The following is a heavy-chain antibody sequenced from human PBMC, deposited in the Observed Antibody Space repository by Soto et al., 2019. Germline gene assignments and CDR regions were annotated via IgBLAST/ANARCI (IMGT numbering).Heavy chain of an antibody. CDR1: GFTFTSSA. J-gene: IGHJ4*02. V-gene: IGHV1-58*02. Sequence: GASVKVSCKASGFTFTSSAMQWVRQARGQRLEWIGWIVVGSGNTNYAQKFQERVTITRDMSTSTAYMELSSLRSEDTAVYYCAATNDYGGNSPFDYWGQGTLVTVSS. D-gene: IGHD4-17*01. CDR2: IVVGSGNT. CDR3: AATNDYGGNSPFDY.